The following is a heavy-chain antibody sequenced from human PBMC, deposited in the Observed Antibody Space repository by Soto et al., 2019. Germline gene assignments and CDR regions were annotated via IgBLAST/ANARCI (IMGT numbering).Heavy chain of an antibody. Sequence: QVQLVQSGAEVKKPGSSVKVSCKASGGTFSSYAISWVRQAPGQGLEWMAGIIPIFGTANYAQKFQGRVTITADESTSPAYLAVSRVSSVGTAVSCSVRARRGRSRRPFDSWCPGALVVVS. J-gene: IGHJ4*02. CDR1: GGTFSSYA. CDR2: IIPIFGTA. D-gene: IGHD1-26*01. V-gene: IGHV1-69*01. CDR3: VRARRGRSRRPFDS.